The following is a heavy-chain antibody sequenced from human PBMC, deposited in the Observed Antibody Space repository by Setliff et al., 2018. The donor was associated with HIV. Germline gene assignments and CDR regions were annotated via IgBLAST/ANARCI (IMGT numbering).Heavy chain of an antibody. CDR3: ARDSSTAEGGGDNFFDY. D-gene: IGHD2-21*01. J-gene: IGHJ4*02. CDR1: GFTFSSYS. CDR2: ISSGSSYI. V-gene: IGHV3-21*01. Sequence: GGSLRLSCTASGFTFSSYSMNWVRQAPGKGLEWVSSISSGSSYIYYPDSVKGRFTISRDNAKNSLYLRMTSLRADDTAVYYCARDSSTAEGGGDNFFDYWGRGTLVT.